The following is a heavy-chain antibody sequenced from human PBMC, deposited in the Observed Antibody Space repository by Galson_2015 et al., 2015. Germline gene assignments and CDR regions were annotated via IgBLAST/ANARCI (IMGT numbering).Heavy chain of an antibody. CDR3: ATNQLQGAFDI. Sequence: SLRLSCAASGFFVSSNYMSWVRQAPGKGLEWVSVIYGGGTTYYADSVKGRFTISRDNSKNTVYLQMNSLRAEDTAVYYCATNQLQGAFDIGGQGTMVTVSS. D-gene: IGHD4-11*01. CDR2: IYGGGTT. J-gene: IGHJ3*02. CDR1: GFFVSSNY. V-gene: IGHV3-66*01.